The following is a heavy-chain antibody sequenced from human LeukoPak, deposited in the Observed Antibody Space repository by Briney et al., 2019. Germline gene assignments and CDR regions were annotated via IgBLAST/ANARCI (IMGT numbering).Heavy chain of an antibody. CDR3: ARDLSPPYYYGSGSKYFDY. CDR2: ISSSSSYI. D-gene: IGHD3-10*01. Sequence: GGSLRLSCAASGFTFSSYSMNWVRQAPGKGLEWVSSISSSSSYIYYADSVKGRFTISRDNAKNSLYLQMNSLRAEDTAVYYCARDLSPPYYYGSGSKYFDYWGQGTLVTVSS. J-gene: IGHJ4*02. V-gene: IGHV3-21*01. CDR1: GFTFSSYS.